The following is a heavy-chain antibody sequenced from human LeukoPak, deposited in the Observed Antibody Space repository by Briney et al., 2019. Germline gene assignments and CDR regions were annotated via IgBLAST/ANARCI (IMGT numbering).Heavy chain of an antibody. V-gene: IGHV3-23*01. J-gene: IGHJ4*02. CDR1: GFIFSNYV. Sequence: QPGGSLRLSCTASGFIFSNYVITWVRQAPGKGLEWVSDISGSCGAYHADSVKGLFTISRDNSKNTVYLQMNNLRVEDTAVYYCAKDIERSEVRDYWGRGILVTVSS. CDR2: ISGSCGA. D-gene: IGHD5-24*01. CDR3: AKDIERSEVRDY.